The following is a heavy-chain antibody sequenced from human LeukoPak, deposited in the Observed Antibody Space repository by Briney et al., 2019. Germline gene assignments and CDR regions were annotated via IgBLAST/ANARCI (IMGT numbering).Heavy chain of an antibody. Sequence: ASVKVSCKASGYTFTSYYMHWVRQAPGQGLEWMGWINPDNGDTNYAQMFQGRVTMTRDTPISTAYMELSRLRSDDTAVYYCASTGQQLIDGDWFDPWGQGTLVTVSS. CDR1: GYTFTSYY. D-gene: IGHD6-13*01. J-gene: IGHJ5*02. CDR2: INPDNGDT. V-gene: IGHV1-2*02. CDR3: ASTGQQLIDGDWFDP.